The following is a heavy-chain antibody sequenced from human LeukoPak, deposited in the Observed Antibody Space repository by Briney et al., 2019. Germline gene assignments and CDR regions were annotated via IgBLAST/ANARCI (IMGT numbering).Heavy chain of an antibody. V-gene: IGHV1-69*04. Sequence: SVKVSCKASGGTFSRFGIDWVRRPPEQGLDWLGSIIPILGATNYAQRFRGRVTISTDKSTSTAYMELSRLRFGDTAVYYCARTGDGYSTFDFWGQGTLVTVSS. CDR2: IIPILGAT. CDR3: ARTGDGYSTFDF. D-gene: IGHD5-24*01. CDR1: GGTFSRFG. J-gene: IGHJ4*02.